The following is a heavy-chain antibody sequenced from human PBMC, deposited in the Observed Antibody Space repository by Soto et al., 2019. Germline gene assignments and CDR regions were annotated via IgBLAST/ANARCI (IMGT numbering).Heavy chain of an antibody. V-gene: IGHV4-39*01. CDR2: IYYSGST. CDR3: ARSLLPLVAATSYYYYYMDV. J-gene: IGHJ6*03. D-gene: IGHD2-15*01. Sequence: NPSETLSLTCTVSGGSISSSSYYWGWILHPPGKGLEWIGSIYYSGSTYYNPSLKSRVTISVDTSKNQFSLKLSSVTAADTAAYYCARSLLPLVAATSYYYYYMDVWGKGTTVTVSS. CDR1: GGSISSSSYY.